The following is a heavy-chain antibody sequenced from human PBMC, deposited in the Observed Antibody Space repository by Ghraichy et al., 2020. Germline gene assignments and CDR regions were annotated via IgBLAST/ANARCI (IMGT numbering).Heavy chain of an antibody. D-gene: IGHD2-15*01. CDR3: AKAWGYCSGGTCPSYNWFDP. CDR2: IGASGGAT. CDR1: GLTFSNYA. J-gene: IGHJ5*02. V-gene: IGHV3-23*01. Sequence: TLSLTCAASGLTFSNYAMTWVRQAPGQGLEWVSGIGASGGATYYADSVKGRFTISRDNSKSTLYLQMNSLRAEDTAIYYCAKAWGYCSGGTCPSYNWFDPWGQGTLVTVSS.